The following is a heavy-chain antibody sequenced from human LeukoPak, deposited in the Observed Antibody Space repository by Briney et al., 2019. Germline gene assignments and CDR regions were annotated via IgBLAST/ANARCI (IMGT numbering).Heavy chain of an antibody. D-gene: IGHD3-22*01. CDR2: MCYSGST. CDR3: ARTFNDSSGYYTRWFDP. Sequence: SETLSLTCTVSGGSVSSYCWSWVRQPPGKGLEWIGSMCYSGSTNYNPSLKSRVTISADTSKNQLSLKLSSVTAADTAVYYCARTFNDSSGYYTRWFDPWGQGTLVTVSS. J-gene: IGHJ5*02. CDR1: GGSVSSYC. V-gene: IGHV4-59*02.